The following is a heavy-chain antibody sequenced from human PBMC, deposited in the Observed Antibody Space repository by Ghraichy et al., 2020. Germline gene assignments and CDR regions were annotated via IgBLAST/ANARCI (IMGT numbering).Heavy chain of an antibody. D-gene: IGHD3-3*01. CDR2: ISSSGSTI. V-gene: IGHV3-48*03. CDR3: ARMDDFWSGYYDY. CDR1: GFTFSSYE. J-gene: IGHJ4*02. Sequence: GGSLRLSCAASGFTFSSYEMNWVRQAPGKGLEWVSYISSSGSTIYYADSVKGRFTISRDNAKNSLYLQMNSLRAEDTAVYYCARMDDFWSGYYDYWGQGTLVTVSS.